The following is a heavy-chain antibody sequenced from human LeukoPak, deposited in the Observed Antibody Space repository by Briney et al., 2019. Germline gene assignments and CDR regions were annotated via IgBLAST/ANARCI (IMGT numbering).Heavy chain of an antibody. D-gene: IGHD6-13*01. J-gene: IGHJ4*02. CDR2: IKPDGSEK. V-gene: IGHV3-7*01. CDR1: GFTFSSYW. CDR3: ARDLFAAAAGTKD. Sequence: AGGSLRLSCAASGFTFSSYWMSWVRQAPGKGLEWVANIKPDGSEKYYVDSVKGRFTMSRDNAKNSLYLQVSSLRPEDTAVYYCARDLFAAAAGTKDWGQGTLVTVSS.